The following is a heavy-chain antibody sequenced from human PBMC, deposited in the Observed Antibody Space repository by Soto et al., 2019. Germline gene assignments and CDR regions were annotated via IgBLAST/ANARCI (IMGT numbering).Heavy chain of an antibody. J-gene: IGHJ6*02. CDR2: IYYSGNT. D-gene: IGHD2-2*03. CDR1: GGSISSGGYY. V-gene: IGHV4-31*03. CDR3: ARLNGYCVSTGCHGYYGMDV. Sequence: SETLSLTCTVSGGSISSGGYYWSWIRQHPGKGLDWIGFIYYSGNTYYNPSLLSRVTISVDTSMNEFSLRLSSVTAADTAVYYCARLNGYCVSTGCHGYYGMDVWGQGTTVTVSS.